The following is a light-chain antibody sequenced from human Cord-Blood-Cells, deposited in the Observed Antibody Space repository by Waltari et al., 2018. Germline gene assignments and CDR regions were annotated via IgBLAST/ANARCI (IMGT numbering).Light chain of an antibody. CDR3: AAWDDSLSGPV. CDR1: SSNIGSNY. V-gene: IGLV1-47*01. Sequence: QSVLTQPPSASGTPGQRLTISCSGSSSNIGSNYVSWYQQLPGTAPKLLIYRNTQRPSGVPDRFSGSKSGTSASLAISGLRSEDEADYYCAAWDDSLSGPVFGGGTKLTVL. CDR2: RNT. J-gene: IGLJ3*02.